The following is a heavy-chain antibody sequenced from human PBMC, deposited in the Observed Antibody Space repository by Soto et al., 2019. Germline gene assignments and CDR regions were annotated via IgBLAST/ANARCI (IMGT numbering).Heavy chain of an antibody. J-gene: IGHJ4*02. CDR1: GYIFIDYW. CDR2: VYPRDSDT. CDR3: ARPPLPGYSIHFNS. V-gene: IGHV5-51*01. D-gene: IGHD2-15*01. Sequence: PXESLKISFKAYGYIFIDYWIGWVRQIPGKGLEWMGIVYPRDSDTRYSPSFQGQVTISADRSTGTAFLQWRSLKASDTALYYCARPPLPGYSIHFNSWGQGTLVTVSS.